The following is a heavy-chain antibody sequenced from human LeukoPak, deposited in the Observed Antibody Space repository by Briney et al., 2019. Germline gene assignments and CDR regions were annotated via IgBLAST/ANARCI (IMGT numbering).Heavy chain of an antibody. V-gene: IGHV1-2*02. CDR3: ARFIMVLGVIRYWFDS. J-gene: IGHJ5*01. CDR2: INPNVGAT. D-gene: IGHD3-10*01. CDR1: GGTFSSYA. Sequence: ASVKVSCKASGGTFSSYAISWVRQAPGQGLEWMGWINPNVGATNYAQKFQGRVTMARDTSISTAYMELRRLRSDDTAVYYCARFIMVLGVIRYWFDSWGQGTLVTVSS.